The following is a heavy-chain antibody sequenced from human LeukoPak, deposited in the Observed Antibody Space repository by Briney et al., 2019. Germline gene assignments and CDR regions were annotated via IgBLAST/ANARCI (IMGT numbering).Heavy chain of an antibody. J-gene: IGHJ4*02. CDR3: TKDRRGPAAGTWYFDS. Sequence: GGSLRLSCAASEFMFSKYAMSWVRQAPGKGLEWVSAVSASADSTYYADSVRGRFTISRDNSKNTVYLQLNSLRAGDTAIYYCTKDRRGPAAGTWYFDSWGQGTLVTVSS. CDR2: VSASADST. D-gene: IGHD6-13*01. CDR1: EFMFSKYA. V-gene: IGHV3-23*01.